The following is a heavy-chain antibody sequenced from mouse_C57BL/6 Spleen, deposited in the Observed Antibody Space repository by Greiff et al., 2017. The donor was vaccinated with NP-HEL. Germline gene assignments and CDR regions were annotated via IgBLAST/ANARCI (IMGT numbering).Heavy chain of an antibody. V-gene: IGHV1-59*01. CDR2: IDPSDSYT. D-gene: IGHD1-1*01. J-gene: IGHJ1*03. CDR3: ARLYDYGSLDV. Sequence: QVQLQQPGAELVRPGTSVKLSCKASGYTFTSYWMHWVKQRPGQGLEWIGVIDPSDSYTNYNQKFKGKATLTVDTSSSTAYMQLSSLTSEDSAVYYCARLYDYGSLDVWGTGTTVTVSS. CDR1: GYTFTSYW.